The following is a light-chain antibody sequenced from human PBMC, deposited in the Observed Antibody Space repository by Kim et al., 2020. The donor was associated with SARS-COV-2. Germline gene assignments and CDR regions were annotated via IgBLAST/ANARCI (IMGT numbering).Light chain of an antibody. Sequence: QSIPIAGPGTSSDVGRYKYVSWYQHRPGKAPKQRIYDVSNRPSGCSNRFSGSKSGNTSSLTISGLQAEDEADYYCSSYANSGALVLFGGGTKLTVL. V-gene: IGLV2-14*03. CDR3: SSYANSGALVL. CDR2: DVS. CDR1: SSDVGRYKY. J-gene: IGLJ2*01.